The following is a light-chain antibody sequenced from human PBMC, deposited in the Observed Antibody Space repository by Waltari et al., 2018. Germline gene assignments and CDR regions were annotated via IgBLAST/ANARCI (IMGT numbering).Light chain of an antibody. CDR1: QTIHSY. J-gene: IGKJ5*01. Sequence: DIQMTQSPSSLSASVGDSVTITCRASQTIHSYLNWYQQKPGRAPKLLIYGASTLQSGVPSRFSGSGSGTHFTLTISSLQPEDIATYYCQQNYTTLIAFGQGTRVEIK. CDR3: QQNYTTLIA. CDR2: GAS. V-gene: IGKV1-39*01.